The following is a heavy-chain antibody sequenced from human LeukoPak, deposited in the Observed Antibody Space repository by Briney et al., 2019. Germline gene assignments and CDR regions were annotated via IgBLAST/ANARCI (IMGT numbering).Heavy chain of an antibody. CDR3: ARRYYDNSGHSYGYYFDY. CDR2: INPRGGST. CDR1: GYTFIDFY. Sequence: ASVKVSCKASGYTFIDFYMHWVRQAPGQGLGWMGIINPRGGSTVYAQNFQGRVTLTRDTSTNTVYMELSSLRSEDTAVYYCARRYYDNSGHSYGYYFDYWGQGTLVTVSS. V-gene: IGHV1-46*01. D-gene: IGHD3-22*01. J-gene: IGHJ4*02.